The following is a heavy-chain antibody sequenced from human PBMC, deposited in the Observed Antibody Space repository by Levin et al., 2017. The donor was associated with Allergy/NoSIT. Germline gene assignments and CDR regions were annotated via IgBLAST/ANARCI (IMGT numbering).Heavy chain of an antibody. CDR1: GFTFSSYG. Sequence: PGGSLRLSCAASGFTFSSYGMHWVRQAPGKGLEWVAVIWYDGSNKYYADSVKGRFTISRDNSKNTLYLQMNSLRAEDTAVYYCARGWLPIYYMDVWGKGTTVTVSS. J-gene: IGHJ6*03. V-gene: IGHV3-33*01. CDR2: IWYDGSNK. D-gene: IGHD5-12*01. CDR3: ARGWLPIYYMDV.